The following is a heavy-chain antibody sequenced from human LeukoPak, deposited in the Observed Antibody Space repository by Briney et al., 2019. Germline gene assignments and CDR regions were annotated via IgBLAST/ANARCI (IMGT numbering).Heavy chain of an antibody. CDR3: AREGSNYYDSSGSWFDP. D-gene: IGHD3-22*01. J-gene: IGHJ5*02. CDR2: IIPIFGTA. Sequence: SVKVSCKASGGTFSSYAISWVRQAPGQGLEWMGGIIPIFGTANYAQKFQGRVTITADKSTSTAYMELSSLRSEDTAVYYCAREGSNYYDSSGSWFDPWGQGTLVTVSS. CDR1: GGTFSSYA. V-gene: IGHV1-69*06.